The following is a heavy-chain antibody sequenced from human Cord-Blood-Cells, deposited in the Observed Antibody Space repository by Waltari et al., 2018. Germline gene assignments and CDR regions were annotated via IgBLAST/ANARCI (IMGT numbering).Heavy chain of an antibody. CDR2: SYYSGSN. CDR1: GYSISSRNW. J-gene: IGHJ4*02. CDR3: ARVYRPGSGYVYFDY. V-gene: IGHV4-28*03. D-gene: IGHD5-12*01. Sequence: QLQLQESGPGLVKPSDTLSLTCAVSGYSISSRNWWGWIRQTPGKGLEWVGYSYYSGSNYYNPSLKSRVTMSVDTSKNQFSLKLSSVTAVDTAVYYCARVYRPGSGYVYFDYWGQGTLVTVSS.